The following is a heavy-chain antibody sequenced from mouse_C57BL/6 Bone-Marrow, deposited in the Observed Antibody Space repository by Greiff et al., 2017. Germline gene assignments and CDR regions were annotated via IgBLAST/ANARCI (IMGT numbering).Heavy chain of an antibody. J-gene: IGHJ3*01. CDR1: GFTFSDFY. D-gene: IGHD3-3*01. CDR3: ARDARGAWFAY. CDR2: SRHKANDYTT. Sequence: EVNVVESGGGLVQSGRSLRLSCATSGFTFSDFYMEWVRQAPGEGLEWIAASRHKANDYTTEDSASVKGRFIVSRDTSQSFLYLQMNALRAEDAAIYDCARDARGAWFAYWGQGTLGTVSA. V-gene: IGHV7-1*01.